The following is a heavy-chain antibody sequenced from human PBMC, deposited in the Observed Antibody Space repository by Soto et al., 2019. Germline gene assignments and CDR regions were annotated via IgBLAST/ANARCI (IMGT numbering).Heavy chain of an antibody. V-gene: IGHV3-48*02. J-gene: IGHJ6*02. CDR1: GFTLSSYS. CDR2: ISSSSSTI. CDR3: ARDNPRSSGWDV. Sequence: EVQLVESGGGLVQPGGSLRLSCEASGFTLSSYSMNWARQDPGQGLEWVSYISSSSSTIYYADSVKGRFTISRDNAKNSLYLQMNSLRDEDTAVYYCARDNPRSSGWDVWAQGTTVTVSS.